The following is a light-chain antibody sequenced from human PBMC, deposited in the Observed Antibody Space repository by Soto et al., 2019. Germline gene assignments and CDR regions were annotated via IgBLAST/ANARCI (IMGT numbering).Light chain of an antibody. CDR3: QQYNIWPPI. CDR1: QSVSSN. J-gene: IGKJ3*01. V-gene: IGKV3-15*01. CDR2: AAS. Sequence: EIVMTQSPATLSVSPGERATLSCRASQSVSSNLAWYQQKPGQAPRLLIYAASTRATGIPARFSGSGSGTEFTRTISILQSEDFAVYYCQQYNIWPPIFGPGTKVDIK.